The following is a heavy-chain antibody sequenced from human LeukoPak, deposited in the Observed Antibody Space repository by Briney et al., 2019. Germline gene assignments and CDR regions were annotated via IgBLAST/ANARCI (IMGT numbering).Heavy chain of an antibody. D-gene: IGHD3-16*02. Sequence: GGSLRLSCAASGFTFSSYGMHWVRQAPGKGLEWVSAISGSGGSTYYADSVKGRFTISRDNSKNTLYLQMNSLRAEDTAVYYCAKEDYDYVWGSYRYQYYFDYWGQGTLVTVSS. CDR3: AKEDYDYVWGSYRYQYYFDY. CDR1: GFTFSSYG. V-gene: IGHV3-23*01. CDR2: ISGSGGST. J-gene: IGHJ4*02.